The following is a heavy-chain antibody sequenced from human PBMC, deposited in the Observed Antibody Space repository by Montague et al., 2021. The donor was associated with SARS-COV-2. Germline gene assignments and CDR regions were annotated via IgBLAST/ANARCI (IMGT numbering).Heavy chain of an antibody. D-gene: IGHD3/OR15-3a*01. Sequence: SETLSLTCTVSHFSITSYYWSWVRQPPGKGLEWIGNVYYNGNTYYISSLKSRVTMSTDTSKNQFSLRVTSVTAADTAMYYCARLGLLPYYFDVWGRGALVTVSS. CDR2: VYYNGNT. V-gene: IGHV4-59*08. CDR1: HFSITSYY. J-gene: IGHJ2*01. CDR3: ARLGLLPYYFDV.